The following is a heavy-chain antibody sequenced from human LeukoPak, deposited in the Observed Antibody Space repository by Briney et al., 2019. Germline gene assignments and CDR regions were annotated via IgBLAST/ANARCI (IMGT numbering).Heavy chain of an antibody. CDR3: ASRRIRGYSYGYDFSY. CDR1: GGSFSGYY. Sequence: PSETLSLTCAVYGGSFSGYYWSWIRQPPGKGLEWIGEINHSGSTNYNPSLKSRVTISVDTSRNQFSLKLSSVTAADTAVYYCASRRIRGYSYGYDFSYWGQGTLVTVSS. D-gene: IGHD5-18*01. J-gene: IGHJ4*02. CDR2: INHSGST. V-gene: IGHV4-34*01.